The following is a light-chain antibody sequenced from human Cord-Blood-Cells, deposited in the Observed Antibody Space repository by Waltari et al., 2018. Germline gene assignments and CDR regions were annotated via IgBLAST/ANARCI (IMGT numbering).Light chain of an antibody. CDR1: SSDAGGYNY. V-gene: IGLV2-14*01. Sequence: QSALTQPASVSGSPGQSITISCTGTSSDAGGYNYVSWYQQHPGKAPKRMIYDVSKRPSGVSNRFSGSKSGNTASLTISGLQAEDEADYYCSSFTRSSTYVFGTGTKVTVL. CDR3: SSFTRSSTYV. J-gene: IGLJ1*01. CDR2: DVS.